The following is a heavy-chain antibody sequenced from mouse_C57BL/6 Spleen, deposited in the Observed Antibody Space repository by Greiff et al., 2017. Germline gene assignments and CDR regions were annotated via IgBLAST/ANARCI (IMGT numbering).Heavy chain of an antibody. CDR2: LRSKSSNYAT. J-gene: IGHJ2*01. CDR1: GFTFNTYA. CDR3: VRGDGNYYFDY. Sequence: EVQLQQSGGGLVQPKGSLKLSCAASGFTFNTYAMHWVRQAPGKGLEWVARLRSKSSNYATYYDDSVKDRFTISRVDSQSMLYLQMNNLKTEDTAMYYCVRGDGNYYFDYWGQGTTLTVSS. D-gene: IGHD2-1*01. V-gene: IGHV10-3*01.